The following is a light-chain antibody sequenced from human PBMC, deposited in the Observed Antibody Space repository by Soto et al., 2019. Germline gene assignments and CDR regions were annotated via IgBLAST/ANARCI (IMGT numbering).Light chain of an antibody. CDR1: QSVSSNS. V-gene: IGKV3-20*01. J-gene: IGKJ1*01. CDR3: QQYGTSPPTT. CDR2: NAS. Sequence: IVLTQSPGTLSLSPGERATLSCRASQSVSSNSLAWYQQKPGQAPRLLIYNASSRATGIPDRFSGSGSGTDFTLTISRLEPEDFAVYYCQQYGTSPPTTFGQGTKVEIK.